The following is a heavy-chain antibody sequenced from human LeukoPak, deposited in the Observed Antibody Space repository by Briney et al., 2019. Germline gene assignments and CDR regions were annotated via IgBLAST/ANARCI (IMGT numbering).Heavy chain of an antibody. V-gene: IGHV1-3*01. J-gene: IGHJ6*02. CDR3: ARDGGLWFGELHPYGMDV. CDR1: GYTFTSYA. D-gene: IGHD3-10*01. Sequence: ASVKVSCKASGYTFTSYAMHWVRQAPGQRLEWMGWINAGNGNTKYSQKFQGRVTMTRDTSTSTVYMELSSLRSEDTAVYYCARDGGLWFGELHPYGMDVWGQGTTVTVSS. CDR2: INAGNGNT.